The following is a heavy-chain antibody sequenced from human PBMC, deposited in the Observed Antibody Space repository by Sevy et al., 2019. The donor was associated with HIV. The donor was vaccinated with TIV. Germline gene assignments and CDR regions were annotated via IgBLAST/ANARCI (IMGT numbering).Heavy chain of an antibody. V-gene: IGHV3-23*01. J-gene: IGHJ4*02. D-gene: IGHD3-3*01. CDR1: GFIFSTYA. CDR2: ISGSGTST. CDR3: GKVSIFGVGGFYDY. Sequence: GGSLRLSCAASGFIFSTYAMTWVHQATGKGLEWVSGISGSGTSTYYTDSVKGRFTISRDNSKNTVYLQMNNLRAEDTAVYYCGKVSIFGVGGFYDYWGQGTLVTVSS.